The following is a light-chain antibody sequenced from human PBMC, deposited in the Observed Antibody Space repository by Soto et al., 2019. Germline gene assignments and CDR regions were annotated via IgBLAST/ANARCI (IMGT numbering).Light chain of an antibody. CDR3: QQYNSSPT. J-gene: IGKJ4*01. Sequence: DIQMTQSPSTLSASVGDRVTITCRASQSISSWLAWYQQKPGKAPKLLIYDASSLESGVPSRFSGSGSGTEFTLTISSLQPDEFATYYCQQYNSSPTFGGGTKVEIK. V-gene: IGKV1-5*01. CDR1: QSISSW. CDR2: DAS.